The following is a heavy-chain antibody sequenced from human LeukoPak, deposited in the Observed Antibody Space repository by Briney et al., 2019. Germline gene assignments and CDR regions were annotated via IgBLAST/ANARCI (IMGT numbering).Heavy chain of an antibody. Sequence: ETLSLTCTVSGGSTSGYFWSWIRQPAGKGLEWIGRIYSSGINNYNPSLKGRVTMSLDTSKNHLSLNLSSVTAADTAVYYCARETSRGREPTSGRPLDYWGQGTLVTVSS. CDR3: ARETSRGREPTSGRPLDY. D-gene: IGHD1-26*01. V-gene: IGHV4-4*07. CDR1: GGSTSGYF. J-gene: IGHJ4*01. CDR2: IYSSGIN.